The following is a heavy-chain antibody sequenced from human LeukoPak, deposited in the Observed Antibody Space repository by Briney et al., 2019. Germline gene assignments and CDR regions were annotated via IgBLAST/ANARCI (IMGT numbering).Heavy chain of an antibody. CDR1: GGSISSGDYY. CDR2: IYYSGST. J-gene: IGHJ5*02. Sequence: SQTLSLTCTVSGGSISSGDYYWSWVRQPPGKGLEWLGSIYYSGSTHYNPSLKSRVTISMNASKNQFSLKLKSVTAADTALYYCARNCTADNDVSRSRDKWFDPWGHGTLVTVSS. CDR3: ARNCTADNDVSRSRDKWFDP. V-gene: IGHV4-39*07. D-gene: IGHD2-8*02.